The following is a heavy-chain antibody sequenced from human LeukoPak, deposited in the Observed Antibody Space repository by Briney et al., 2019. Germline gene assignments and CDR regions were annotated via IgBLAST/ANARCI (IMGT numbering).Heavy chain of an antibody. CDR3: ARADSSGYHWYFDL. Sequence: SETLSLTCTVSGGSISSYYWSWIRQPPGKGLEWIGYIYYSGSTNYNPSLKSRVTISVDTSKNQFSLKLSSVTAADTAVYYCARADSSGYHWYFDLWGRGTLVTVSS. V-gene: IGHV4-59*01. D-gene: IGHD3-22*01. J-gene: IGHJ2*01. CDR1: GGSISSYY. CDR2: IYYSGST.